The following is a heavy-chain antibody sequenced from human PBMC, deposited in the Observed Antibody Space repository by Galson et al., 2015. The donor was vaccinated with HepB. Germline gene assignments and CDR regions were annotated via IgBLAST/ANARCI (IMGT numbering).Heavy chain of an antibody. J-gene: IGHJ4*02. CDR3: ARVSVRTDTPFHFFED. CDR1: GFTFSSCR. V-gene: IGHV3-48*02. Sequence: SLRLSCAASGFTFSSCRMNWVRQAPGKGLEWVSYISSTSRTVFYADSVKGRFTVSRDNAKNSLYLQINSLRDEDTAVYYCARVSVRTDTPFHFFEDWGQGTLVTVSS. D-gene: IGHD5-18*01. CDR2: ISSTSRTV.